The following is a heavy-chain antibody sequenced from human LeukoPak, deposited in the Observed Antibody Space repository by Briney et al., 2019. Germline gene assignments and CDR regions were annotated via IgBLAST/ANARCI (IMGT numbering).Heavy chain of an antibody. CDR2: ISSSGSTI. D-gene: IGHD6-13*01. CDR1: GFTFSDYY. Sequence: GGSLRLSCAASGFTFSDYYMSWIRQAPGKGLEWVSYISSSGSTIYYADSVKGRFTISRDNAKNTLYLQMNSLRAEDTAVYYCARDRGGSSYRKSLDAFDIWGQGTMVTVSS. J-gene: IGHJ3*02. V-gene: IGHV3-11*04. CDR3: ARDRGGSSYRKSLDAFDI.